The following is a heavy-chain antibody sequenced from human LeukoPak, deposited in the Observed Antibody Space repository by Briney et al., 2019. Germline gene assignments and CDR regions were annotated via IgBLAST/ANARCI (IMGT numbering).Heavy chain of an antibody. CDR1: GFTFSSYS. CDR2: ISSSSSYI. CDR3: ARDDSGWYDY. J-gene: IGHJ4*02. D-gene: IGHD6-19*01. V-gene: IGHV3-21*01. Sequence: GGSLRLSCAASGFTFSSYSMNWVRQAPGKELEWVSSISSSSSYIYYADSVKGRFTISRDNAKNSLYLQMNSLRAEDTAVYYCARDDSGWYDYWGQGTLVTVSS.